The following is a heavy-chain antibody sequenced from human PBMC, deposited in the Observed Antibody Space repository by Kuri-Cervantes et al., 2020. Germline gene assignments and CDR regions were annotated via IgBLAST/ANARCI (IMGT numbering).Heavy chain of an antibody. Sequence: ASVKVSCKASIYTFTSYGITWVRQAPGQGLEWMGWISPYNGNTHYAQKLQGRVTMTTDTSTSTAYMELRSLRSDDTAVYYCARVYGPYSSGWPDYWGQGTLVTVSS. D-gene: IGHD6-19*01. CDR2: ISPYNGNT. CDR1: IYTFTSYG. J-gene: IGHJ4*02. CDR3: ARVYGPYSSGWPDY. V-gene: IGHV1-18*01.